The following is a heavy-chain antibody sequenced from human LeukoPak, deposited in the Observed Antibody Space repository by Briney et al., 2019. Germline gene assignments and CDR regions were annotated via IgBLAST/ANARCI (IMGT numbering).Heavy chain of an antibody. CDR1: GFTFSSYA. D-gene: IGHD6-19*01. Sequence: QPGGSLRLSCAASGFTFSSYAMSWVRQAPGKGLEWVSAISGSGGSTYYADSVKGRFTISRDNSKNTLYLQMNSLRAEDTAVYYCAKNNWVIAVAGKNWFDPWGQGTLVTVSS. CDR2: ISGSGGST. CDR3: AKNNWVIAVAGKNWFDP. J-gene: IGHJ5*02. V-gene: IGHV3-23*01.